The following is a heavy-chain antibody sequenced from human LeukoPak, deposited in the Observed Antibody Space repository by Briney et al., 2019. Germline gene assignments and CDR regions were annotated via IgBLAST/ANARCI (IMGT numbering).Heavy chain of an antibody. Sequence: GGSLRLSCAASGFTFSSYAMSWVRQAPGKGLEWVSTVSGGGGTTYYADSVKGRFTISRDNSKNTLFLQMNSLRAEDTAVYYCAKPGYSSSWPWDLHYWGQGTLVTVSS. CDR3: AKPGYSSSWPWDLHY. CDR2: VSGGGGTT. J-gene: IGHJ4*02. CDR1: GFTFSSYA. V-gene: IGHV3-23*01. D-gene: IGHD6-13*01.